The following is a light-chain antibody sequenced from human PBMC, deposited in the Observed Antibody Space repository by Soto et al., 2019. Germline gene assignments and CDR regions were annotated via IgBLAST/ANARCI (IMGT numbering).Light chain of an antibody. Sequence: DIQMTQSPSTLSASVGDRVTITCRASQSISSWLAWYQQKPGKAPKLLIYKASSLESGVPSRFSGSGSGTEFTLTISSLQPDDFATYYCQQNYSPPPITSGQGTRLEIK. CDR1: QSISSW. CDR3: QQNYSPPPIT. CDR2: KAS. J-gene: IGKJ5*01. V-gene: IGKV1-5*03.